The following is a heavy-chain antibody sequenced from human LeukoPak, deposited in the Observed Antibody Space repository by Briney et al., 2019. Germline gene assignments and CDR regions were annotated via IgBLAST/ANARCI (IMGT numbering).Heavy chain of an antibody. CDR2: IKQDGSER. V-gene: IGHV3-7*01. CDR1: GFTFSSYW. J-gene: IGHJ4*02. D-gene: IGHD6-13*01. CDR3: ARAAHSSSAL. Sequence: GGSLRLSCAASGFTFSSYWMSWVRQAPGRGLEWVANIKQDGSERYYVDSVKGRFTISRDNAKKSVYLQMDGLRAEDTAVYYCARAAHSSSALWGQGTLVTVSS.